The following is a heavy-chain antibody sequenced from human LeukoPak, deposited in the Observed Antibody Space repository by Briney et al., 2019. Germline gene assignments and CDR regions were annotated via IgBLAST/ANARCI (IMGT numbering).Heavy chain of an antibody. CDR1: GYTFTSYD. V-gene: IGHV1-8*01. D-gene: IGHD2-2*01. J-gene: IGHJ6*02. CDR2: MNPNSGNT. Sequence: ASVKVSCKASGYTFTSYDINWVRQATGQGLEWMGWMNPNSGNTGYAQKFQGRVTMTRNTSISTAYMELSSLRSEDTAVYYCARLRDCSSTSCFDYYYYYGMDVWGQGTTVTVSS. CDR3: ARLRDCSSTSCFDYYYYYGMDV.